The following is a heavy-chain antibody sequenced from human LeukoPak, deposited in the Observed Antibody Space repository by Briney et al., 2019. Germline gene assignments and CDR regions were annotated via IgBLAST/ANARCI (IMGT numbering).Heavy chain of an antibody. CDR1: GFTFSSYW. Sequence: GGSLRLSCAASGFTFSSYWMHWVRHAPGKGLVWVSRINSDGSSTSYADSVKGRFTISRDNAKNTLYLQMNSLRAEDTAVYYCARVGYYASSGYYDYWGQGTLVTVSS. D-gene: IGHD3-22*01. V-gene: IGHV3-74*01. J-gene: IGHJ4*02. CDR3: ARVGYYASSGYYDY. CDR2: INSDGSST.